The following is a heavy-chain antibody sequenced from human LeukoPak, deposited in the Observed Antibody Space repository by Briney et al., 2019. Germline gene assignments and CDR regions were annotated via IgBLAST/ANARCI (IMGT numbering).Heavy chain of an antibody. CDR1: GFTFDDYG. D-gene: IGHD1-26*01. Sequence: AGGSLRLSCAASGFTFDDYGMSWVRQVPGKGLEWVSGINWNGGSTGYADSVKGRFTISRDNAKNSLYLQMNSLRAEDTAMYHCARDIHPWDNDAFDIWGQGTMVTVSS. J-gene: IGHJ3*02. CDR3: ARDIHPWDNDAFDI. V-gene: IGHV3-20*01. CDR2: INWNGGST.